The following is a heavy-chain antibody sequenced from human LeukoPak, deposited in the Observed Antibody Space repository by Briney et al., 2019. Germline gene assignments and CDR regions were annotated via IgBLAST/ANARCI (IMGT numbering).Heavy chain of an antibody. V-gene: IGHV4-39*01. J-gene: IGHJ6*03. Sequence: SETLSLTCSVSGGPISISLYHCGWLRQPPGKGLEWIGNVFHSGNTYSSPSLQSRVAFSVDTSKNQFSLKLTSVTATDTAVYYCARQIVGTSWNYYYSYIDVWGKGTSVSVSS. CDR3: ARQIVGTSWNYYYSYIDV. D-gene: IGHD1-1*01. CDR2: VFHSGNT. CDR1: GGPISISLYH.